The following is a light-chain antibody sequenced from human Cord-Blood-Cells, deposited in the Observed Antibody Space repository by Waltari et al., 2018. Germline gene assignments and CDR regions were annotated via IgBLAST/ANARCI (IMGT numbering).Light chain of an antibody. Sequence: QSALTQPASVSGSPGQSIPISCPGTSSDAGGYNYVSWYQHHPGKAPKLMIYEVSNRPSGVSNRFSGSKSGNTASLTISGLQAEDEADYYCSSYTSSSTYVFGTGTKVTVL. V-gene: IGLV2-14*01. CDR1: SSDAGGYNY. CDR3: SSYTSSSTYV. J-gene: IGLJ1*01. CDR2: EVS.